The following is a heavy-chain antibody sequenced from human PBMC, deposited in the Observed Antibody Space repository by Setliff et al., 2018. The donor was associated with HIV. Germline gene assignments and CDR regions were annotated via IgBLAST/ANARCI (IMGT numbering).Heavy chain of an antibody. J-gene: IGHJ5*02. CDR3: ARDRVHSSYGMMVGATPDSSSNWFDP. D-gene: IGHD2-15*01. CDR1: GGTFTSYG. V-gene: IGHV1-69*13. CDR2: IIPIFHIT. Sequence: GASVKVSCKASGGTFTSYGFTWVRQAPGQGLEWMGGIIPIFHITNYAQRFQGKVTITADESTSTVYMELSGLTAEDTAVYYCARDRVHSSYGMMVGATPDSSSNWFDPWGQGTLVTVSS.